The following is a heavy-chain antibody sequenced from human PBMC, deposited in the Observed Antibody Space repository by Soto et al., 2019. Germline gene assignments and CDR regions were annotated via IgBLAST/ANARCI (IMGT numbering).Heavy chain of an antibody. Sequence: ASVKVSCQASGISLINHYVHWVRQAPGQGPEWMGVINPAGSVTVYALKLQDRVTVTRDTSTSTVYMELNSLTSEDTAIYYCARDNSRTFPAAPGEKKSDSSGWWFAPWGQGTLVTVSS. D-gene: IGHD6-13*01. CDR1: GISLINHY. J-gene: IGHJ5*02. CDR3: ARDNSRTFPAAPGEKKSDSSGWWFAP. CDR2: INPAGSVT. V-gene: IGHV1-46*03.